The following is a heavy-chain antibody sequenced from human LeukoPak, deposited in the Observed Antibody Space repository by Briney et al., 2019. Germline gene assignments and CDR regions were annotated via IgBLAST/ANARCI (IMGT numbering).Heavy chain of an antibody. D-gene: IGHD4-17*01. Sequence: NPSETLSLTCTVSGGSISSSFYYWGWIRQPPGKGLEWIGSIYHSGSTYYNPSLKSRVTISVDTSRNQFSLNLSSVTAADTAVYYCARLYGPWGQGTLVAVSS. J-gene: IGHJ5*02. CDR2: IYHSGST. CDR1: GGSISSSFYY. V-gene: IGHV4-39*01. CDR3: ARLYGP.